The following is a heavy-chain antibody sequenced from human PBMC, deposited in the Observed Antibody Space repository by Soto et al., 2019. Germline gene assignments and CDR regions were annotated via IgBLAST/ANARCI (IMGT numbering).Heavy chain of an antibody. Sequence: GGSLRLSCVASGFTFSSYALHWVRQAPGKGLEWVALISNDGMNTFYADSVKGRMTVSRDKAEKTMYLQMNSLTAEDTAVYYCAKGLRFMEHWGQGTVVTVSS. CDR3: AKGLRFMEH. CDR2: ISNDGMNT. D-gene: IGHD1-1*01. CDR1: GFTFSSYA. V-gene: IGHV3-30-3*02. J-gene: IGHJ1*01.